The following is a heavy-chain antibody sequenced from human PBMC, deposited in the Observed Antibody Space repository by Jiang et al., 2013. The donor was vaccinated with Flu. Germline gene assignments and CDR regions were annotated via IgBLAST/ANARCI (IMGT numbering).Heavy chain of an antibody. Sequence: SLTCAVYGGSFSGYYWSWIRQPPGKGLEWIGEINHSGSTNYNPSLKSRVTISVDTSKNQFSLKLSSVTAADTAVYYCAREYYDILTGYYRPGAFDIWGQGTMVTVSS. CDR2: INHSGST. CDR1: GGSFSGYY. D-gene: IGHD3-9*01. J-gene: IGHJ3*02. CDR3: AREYYDILTGYYRPGAFDI. V-gene: IGHV4-34*01.